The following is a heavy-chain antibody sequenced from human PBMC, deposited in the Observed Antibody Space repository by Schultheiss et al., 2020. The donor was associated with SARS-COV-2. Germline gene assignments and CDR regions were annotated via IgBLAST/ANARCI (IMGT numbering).Heavy chain of an antibody. CDR1: GFTFSSYW. CDR3: ASAKGEENWFDP. Sequence: GGSLRLSCAASGFTFSSYWMSWVRQAPGKGLEWVSVIYSGGSTYYADSVKGRFTISRDNSKNTLYLQMNSLRAEDTAVYYCASAKGEENWFDPWGQGTLVTVSS. J-gene: IGHJ5*02. V-gene: IGHV3-66*01. D-gene: IGHD1-26*01. CDR2: IYSGGST.